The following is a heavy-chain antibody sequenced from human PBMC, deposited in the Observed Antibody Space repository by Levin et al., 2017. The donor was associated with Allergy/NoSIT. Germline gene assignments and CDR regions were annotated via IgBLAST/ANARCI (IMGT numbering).Heavy chain of an antibody. Sequence: GASVKVSCKASGYTSTNYDFSWVRQAPGQGLEWIGWISAYNDNTNYAQKFRGRVTMTTDTSTSTAYMELRSLGADDTAVYYCAPTKGTSWYDYYYGMDVWGQGTTVTVSS. CDR3: APTKGTSWYDYYYGMDV. J-gene: IGHJ6*02. CDR2: ISAYNDNT. CDR1: GYTSTNYD. D-gene: IGHD6-13*01. V-gene: IGHV1-18*01.